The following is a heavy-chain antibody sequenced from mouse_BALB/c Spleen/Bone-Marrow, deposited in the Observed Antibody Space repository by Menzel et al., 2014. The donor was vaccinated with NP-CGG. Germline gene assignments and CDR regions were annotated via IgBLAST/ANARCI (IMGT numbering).Heavy chain of an antibody. Sequence: QFQLQQSGAELARPGASVELSCKASGYTFTGYWVQWVKQRPGQGLEWIGTIYPGDGDTRYTQKFKGKATLTADKSSSTAYMQLSSLASEDSAVYYCARSNYSYSMDYWGQGPSVTV. J-gene: IGHJ4*01. CDR1: GYTFTGYW. V-gene: IGHV1-87*01. CDR3: ARSNYSYSMDY. D-gene: IGHD2-5*01. CDR2: IYPGDGDT.